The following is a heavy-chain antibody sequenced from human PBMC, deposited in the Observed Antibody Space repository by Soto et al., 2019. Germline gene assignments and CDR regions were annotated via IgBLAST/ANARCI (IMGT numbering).Heavy chain of an antibody. CDR2: ISAYNGNT. J-gene: IGHJ3*02. D-gene: IGHD4-17*01. CDR3: AKVAVTTVTTNSLVGAFDI. V-gene: IGHV1-18*01. CDR1: GYTFTSYV. Sequence: QVQLVQSGAEVKKPGASVKVSCKASGYTFTSYVISWVRQAPGQGREWMGWISAYNGNTNHAQKPHGKVTITTDTCTSTAYMELRSLRSDDKTVYYCAKVAVTTVTTNSLVGAFDIWGQGTMVTVSS.